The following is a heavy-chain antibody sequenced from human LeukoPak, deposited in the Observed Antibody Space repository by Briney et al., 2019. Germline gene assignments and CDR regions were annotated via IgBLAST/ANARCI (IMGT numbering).Heavy chain of an antibody. Sequence: SETLSLTCAVYGGSFSGYYWSWIRQPPGKGRGWIGEINHSGSTNYNPSLKSRVTISVDTSKNQFSLKLSSVTAADTAVYYCASVRSSSSGGDFDYWGQGTLVTVSS. CDR3: ASVRSSSSGGDFDY. CDR2: INHSGST. J-gene: IGHJ4*02. CDR1: GGSFSGYY. D-gene: IGHD6-6*01. V-gene: IGHV4-34*01.